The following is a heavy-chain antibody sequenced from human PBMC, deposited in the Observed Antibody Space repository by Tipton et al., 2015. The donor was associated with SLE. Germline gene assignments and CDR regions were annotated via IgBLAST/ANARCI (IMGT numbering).Heavy chain of an antibody. J-gene: IGHJ4*02. D-gene: IGHD6-19*01. CDR2: ISSTGIYI. Sequence: SLRLSCTASGFTFSYYNINWVRQAPGEGLEWVSSISSTGIYIYNADSLKGRFTISRDNAKNSLYLQMNSLRAEDTAVYYCARGPFQRWPPGAYWGQGTLVTVSS. CDR3: ARGPFQRWPPGAY. CDR1: GFTFSYYN. V-gene: IGHV3-21*03.